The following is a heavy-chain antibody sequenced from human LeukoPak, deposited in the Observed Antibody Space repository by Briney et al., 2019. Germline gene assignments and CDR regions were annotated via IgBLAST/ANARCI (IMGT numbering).Heavy chain of an antibody. CDR1: GYTFTTYD. J-gene: IGHJ4*02. D-gene: IGHD5-18*01. V-gene: IGHV1-8*01. CDR2: INPDSCNT. CDR3: ARRNTAMVAGLDY. Sequence: ASVKVSCNSCGYTFTTYDINWVRQARTQGVEEMGGINPDSCNTGYAQKFQGRVTMTRNTSISTAFMELSGLRSEDTAVYFCARRNTAMVAGLDYWGQGSLVTVSS.